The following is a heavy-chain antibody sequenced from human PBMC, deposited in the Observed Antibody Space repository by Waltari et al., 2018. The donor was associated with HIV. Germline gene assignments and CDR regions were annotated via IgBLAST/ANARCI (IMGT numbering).Heavy chain of an antibody. CDR1: SYW. Sequence: SYWMSWVRQAPGKGLEWVANIKQDGSEKYYVDSVKGRFTISRDNAKNSLYLQMNSLRAEDTAVYYCAREGSSRPFDYWGQGTLVTVSS. CDR2: IKQDGSEK. J-gene: IGHJ4*02. CDR3: AREGSSRPFDY. V-gene: IGHV3-7*01. D-gene: IGHD6-13*01.